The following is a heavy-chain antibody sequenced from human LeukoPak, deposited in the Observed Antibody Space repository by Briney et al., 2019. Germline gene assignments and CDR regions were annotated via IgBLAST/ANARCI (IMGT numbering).Heavy chain of an antibody. D-gene: IGHD6-19*01. CDR2: INHSGST. CDR1: GGSFSGYY. CDR3: ASSGWTGWFDY. V-gene: IGHV4-34*01. Sequence: SETLSLTCAVYGGSFSGYYWSWIRQPPGKGLEWIGEINHSGSTNYNPSLKSRVTISVDTSKNQFSLKLSSVTAADTAVYYYASSGWTGWFDYWGQGTLVTVSS. J-gene: IGHJ4*02.